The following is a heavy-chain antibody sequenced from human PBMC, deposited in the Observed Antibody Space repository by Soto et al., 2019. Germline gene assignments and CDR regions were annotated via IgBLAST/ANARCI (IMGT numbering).Heavy chain of an antibody. CDR3: AREDAERATRFLDY. D-gene: IGHD2-21*01. Sequence: VXVSCKASGYTFTVYYVHWVRQAPGQGLEWMGWTSPSSLATNYAQRFQGRVTMSRDRATSTVYMELSRLRSEDTAVYYCAREDAERATRFLDYWGQGTVVTVSS. CDR1: GYTFTVYY. V-gene: IGHV1-2*02. CDR2: TSPSSLAT. J-gene: IGHJ4*02.